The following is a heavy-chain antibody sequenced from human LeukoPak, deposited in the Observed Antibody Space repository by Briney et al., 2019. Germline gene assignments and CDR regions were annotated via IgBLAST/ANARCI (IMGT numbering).Heavy chain of an antibody. V-gene: IGHV3-74*01. J-gene: IGHJ6*02. D-gene: IGHD2-8*01. CDR2: INSDGSST. CDR3: ARMRGMVYAKSRGYYYYGMDV. Sequence: QAGGSLRLSCAASGFTFSSYWMHRVRQAPGKGLVWVSRINSDGSSTSYADSVKGRFTISRDNAKNTLYLQMNSLRAEDTAVYYCARMRGMVYAKSRGYYYYGMDVWGQGTTVTVSS. CDR1: GFTFSSYW.